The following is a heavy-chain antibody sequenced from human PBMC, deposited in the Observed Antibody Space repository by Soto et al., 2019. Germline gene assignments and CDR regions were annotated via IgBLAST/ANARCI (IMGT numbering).Heavy chain of an antibody. V-gene: IGHV3-23*01. CDR1: GFIFSSYA. D-gene: IGHD3-3*01. Sequence: EVQLLESGGGLVKPGGSLRLSCEASGFIFSSYAMSWVRQAPGKGLEWVSVVSGSAGRTYYADSVKGRFTISRDNSKNTLYLKMNSLRAEDTAVYYCAKDDSYGITAFDSWGRGTVVTVSS. CDR3: AKDDSYGITAFDS. J-gene: IGHJ2*01. CDR2: VSGSAGRT.